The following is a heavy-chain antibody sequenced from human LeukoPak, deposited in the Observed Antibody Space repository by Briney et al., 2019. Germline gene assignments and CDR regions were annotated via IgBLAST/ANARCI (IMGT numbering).Heavy chain of an antibody. CDR1: GYTFTSYY. D-gene: IGHD6-13*01. CDR2: INPSGGST. Sequence: ASVKVSCKASGYTFTSYYMHWVRPAPGQGLEWMGIINPSGGSTSYAQKFQGRVTMTRDTSTSTVYMELSSLRSEDTAVYYCARDLGLVAAAGDAFDIWGQGTMVTVSS. CDR3: ARDLGLVAAAGDAFDI. J-gene: IGHJ3*02. V-gene: IGHV1-46*01.